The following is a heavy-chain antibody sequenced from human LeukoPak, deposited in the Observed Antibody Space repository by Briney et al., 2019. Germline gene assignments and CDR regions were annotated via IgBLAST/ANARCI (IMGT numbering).Heavy chain of an antibody. D-gene: IGHD2-2*01. CDR2: VSSSGTTM. CDR1: GFTFNTYE. V-gene: IGHV3-48*03. J-gene: IGHJ4*02. CDR3: ARRHCSSASCLFDY. Sequence: PGGSLRLSCAASGFTFNTYEMSWVRQAPGKGLEWVSCVSSSGTTMYHADSVKGRFTISRDNAKNSLYLQMNSLRAEDTAVYYCARRHCSSASCLFDYWGQGTLVTVSS.